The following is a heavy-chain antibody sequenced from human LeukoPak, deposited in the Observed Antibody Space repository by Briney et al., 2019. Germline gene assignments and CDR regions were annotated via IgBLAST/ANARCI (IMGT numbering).Heavy chain of an antibody. J-gene: IGHJ6*02. CDR1: GGSISSYY. D-gene: IGHD6-13*01. CDR3: ARARFSSSWLGMDV. V-gene: IGHV4-59*01. Sequence: PSETLSLTCTVSGGSISSYYWSWIRQPPGKGLEWIGYIYYSESTNYNPSLKSRVTISVDTSKNQFSLKLSSVTAADTAVYYCARARFSSSWLGMDVWGQGTTVTVSS. CDR2: IYYSEST.